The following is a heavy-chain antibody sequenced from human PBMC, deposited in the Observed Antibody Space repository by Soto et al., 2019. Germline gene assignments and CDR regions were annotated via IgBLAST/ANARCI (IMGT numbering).Heavy chain of an antibody. J-gene: IGHJ4*02. CDR2: IYYSGST. V-gene: IGHV4-31*03. Sequence: QVQLQESGPGLVKPSQTLSLTCTVSGGSISSGGYYWSWIRQHPGKGLEWIGYIYYSGSTYYNPSLKSRVTIAVDTSKNQFSLKLSSVTAADTAVYYCASIRGTPPDYGGNLPFDYWGQGTLVTVSS. D-gene: IGHD4-17*01. CDR3: ASIRGTPPDYGGNLPFDY. CDR1: GGSISSGGYY.